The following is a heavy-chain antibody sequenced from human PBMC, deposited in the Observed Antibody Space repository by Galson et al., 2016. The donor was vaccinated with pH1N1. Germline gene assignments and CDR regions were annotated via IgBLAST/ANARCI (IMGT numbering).Heavy chain of an antibody. V-gene: IGHV3-48*04. Sequence: SLRLSCAASGFTFSSWHMDWVRQAPGEGLEWISFITYTSATISYADSVKGRFTVSKDNAKNSLDLQMNSLRAEDTAVYYCARPGNYDGDRRGAFDLWGQGTMVTVSP. J-gene: IGHJ3*01. CDR1: GFTFSSWH. D-gene: IGHD4-23*01. CDR3: ARPGNYDGDRRGAFDL. CDR2: ITYTSATI.